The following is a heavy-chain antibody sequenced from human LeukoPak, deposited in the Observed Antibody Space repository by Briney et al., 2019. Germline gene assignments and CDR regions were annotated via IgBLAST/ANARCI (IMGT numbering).Heavy chain of an antibody. D-gene: IGHD2-15*01. V-gene: IGHV5-51*01. CDR1: GYSFTSYW. J-gene: IGHJ4*02. CDR2: IYPGDSDT. Sequence: GESLKISCKGSGYSFTSYWIGWVRQMPGKGLEWMGIIYPGDSDTRYSPSFQGQVTISADKSISTAYLQWSSLKASDTAMYYCARAVQCSGGSCYFDYWGQGTLVTVSS. CDR3: ARAVQCSGGSCYFDY.